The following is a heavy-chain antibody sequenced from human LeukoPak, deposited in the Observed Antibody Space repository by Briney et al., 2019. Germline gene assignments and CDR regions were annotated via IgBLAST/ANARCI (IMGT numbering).Heavy chain of an antibody. CDR3: ARDPGLRDYDFWSGYSYFNY. D-gene: IGHD3-3*01. V-gene: IGHV1-18*01. Sequence: GASVKVSCKASGYTFTSYGISWVRQAPGQGLEWMGWISAYNGNTNYAQKLQGRVTMTTDTSTSTAYMELRSLRSDDTAVYYCARDPGLRDYDFWSGYSYFNYWGQGTLVTVSS. J-gene: IGHJ4*02. CDR2: ISAYNGNT. CDR1: GYTFTSYG.